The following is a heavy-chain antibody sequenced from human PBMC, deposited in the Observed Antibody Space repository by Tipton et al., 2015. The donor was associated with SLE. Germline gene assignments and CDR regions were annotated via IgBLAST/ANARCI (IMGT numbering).Heavy chain of an antibody. J-gene: IGHJ4*02. D-gene: IGHD4-23*01. Sequence: LRLSCTVSGGSIGSYYWSWIRQPPGKGLEWIGYIYYSGSTNYNPSLKSRVTISVDTSKNQFSLKLSSVTAADTAVYYCARDCYGGNSACFDYWGQGTLVTVSS. CDR3: ARDCYGGNSACFDY. V-gene: IGHV4-59*01. CDR2: IYYSGST. CDR1: GGSIGSYY.